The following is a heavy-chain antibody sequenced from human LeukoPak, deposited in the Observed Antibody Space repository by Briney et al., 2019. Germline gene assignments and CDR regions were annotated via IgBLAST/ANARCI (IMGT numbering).Heavy chain of an antibody. D-gene: IGHD6-13*01. CDR3: ARGDIAAAGTFFDY. CDR2: IYYSGST. J-gene: IGHJ4*02. V-gene: IGHV4-59*01. CDR1: GGSISSYY. Sequence: SETLSLTCTVSGGSISSYYWSWIRQPPGKGLEWIGYIYYSGSTNYNPSLKSRVTISVDTSKNQFSLKLSSVTAADPAVYYCARGDIAAAGTFFDYWGQGTLVTVSS.